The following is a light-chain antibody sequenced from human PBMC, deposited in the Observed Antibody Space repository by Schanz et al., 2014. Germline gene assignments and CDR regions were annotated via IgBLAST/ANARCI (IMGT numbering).Light chain of an antibody. CDR3: QSYDSSLSGSVV. J-gene: IGLJ2*01. CDR2: GNY. Sequence: QSVLTQPPSVSGAPGQRVTISCTGSSSNIGAGYDVHWYQQLPGAAPKLLIYGNYRRPSGVPDRFSGSKSGTSASLAISGLRSEDEADYYCQSYDSSLSGSVVFGGGTKLTVL. CDR1: SSNIGAGYD. V-gene: IGLV1-40*01.